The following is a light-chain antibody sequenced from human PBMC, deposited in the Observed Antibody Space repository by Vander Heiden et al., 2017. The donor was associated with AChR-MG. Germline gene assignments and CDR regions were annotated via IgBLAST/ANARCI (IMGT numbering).Light chain of an antibody. V-gene: IGKV3-20*01. CDR1: QSVSNTY. CDR2: VAS. J-gene: IGKJ4*01. CDR3: QQYGSSPLT. Sequence: IVFTSSPGTLSLSPEERATLSCRASQSVSNTYLDWYQQKPGQAPRLLIYVASSRATGIPDRFSGSGSGTDFSLTISRLEPEDFAVYYCQQYGSSPLTFGGGTKVEIK.